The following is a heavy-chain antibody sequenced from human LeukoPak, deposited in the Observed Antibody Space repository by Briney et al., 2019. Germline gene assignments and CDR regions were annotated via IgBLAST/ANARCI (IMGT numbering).Heavy chain of an antibody. CDR3: ARVRQTGIVVVNHFDY. CDR2: INSDGSST. D-gene: IGHD3-22*01. CDR1: GFTFSSYW. J-gene: IGHJ4*02. Sequence: GGSPRLSCAASGFTFSSYWMHWVRQAPGKGLVWVSRINSDGSSTSYADSVKGRFTISRDNAKNTLYLQMNSLRAEDTAVYYCARVRQTGIVVVNHFDYWGQGTLVTVSS. V-gene: IGHV3-74*01.